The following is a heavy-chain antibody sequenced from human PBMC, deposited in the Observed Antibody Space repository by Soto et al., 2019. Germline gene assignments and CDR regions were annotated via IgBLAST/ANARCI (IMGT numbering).Heavy chain of an antibody. CDR3: ARGLPRSSLRYSRSNNWFDP. CDR1: GYTFTGYY. D-gene: IGHD3-16*02. V-gene: IGHV1-2*02. CDR2: INPNSGGT. J-gene: IGHJ5*02. Sequence: ASVKVSCKASGYTFTGYYMHWVRQAPGQGLEWMGWINPNSGGTNYAQKFQGRVTMTRDTSISTAYMELSRLRSDDTAVYYCARGLPRSSLRYSRSNNWFDPWGQGTRVTASA.